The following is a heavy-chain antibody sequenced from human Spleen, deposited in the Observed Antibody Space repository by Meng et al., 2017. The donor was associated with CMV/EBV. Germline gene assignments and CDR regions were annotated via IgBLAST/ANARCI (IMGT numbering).Heavy chain of an antibody. CDR3: ARCWGPDWYFDL. CDR1: GYSFTGYY. CDR2: INPNSGVT. V-gene: IGHV1-2*02. J-gene: IGHJ2*01. D-gene: IGHD3-16*01. Sequence: CMASGYSFTGYYMHWVRQAPGQGLEWMGWINPNSGVTNYAQNFQGGVTMTKDTSISTAYMELSRLRSDDTAVYYCARCWGPDWYFDLWGRGTLVTVSS.